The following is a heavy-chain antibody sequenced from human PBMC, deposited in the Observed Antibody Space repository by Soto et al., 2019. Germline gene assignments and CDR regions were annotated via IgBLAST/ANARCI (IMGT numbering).Heavy chain of an antibody. Sequence: SETLSLTCTVSGGSISGSSYYWGWIRQPPGKGLEWIGNIFYSGTTYYNPSLKSRVTISVDTSKNQFSLKLRSVTAADTAVYYCESSDSYDQSDYWGQGTPGTVS. J-gene: IGHJ4*02. CDR1: GGSISGSSYY. V-gene: IGHV4-39*01. CDR3: ESSDSYDQSDY. D-gene: IGHD3-10*01. CDR2: IFYSGTT.